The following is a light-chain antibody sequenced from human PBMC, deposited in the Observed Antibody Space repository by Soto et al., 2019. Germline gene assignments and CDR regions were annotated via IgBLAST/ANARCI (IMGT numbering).Light chain of an antibody. CDR2: DVS. V-gene: IGLV2-14*03. J-gene: IGLJ2*01. Sequence: SALTQPASVSGSPGQSITISCTRTSSDIGGYNYVSWYQHHPGKAPKLMIYDVSNRPSGVSNRFSGSKFGNTASLTISSLQAEDEADYYCSSYTNSSTVVVFGGGTKLTVL. CDR3: SSYTNSSTVVV. CDR1: SSDIGGYNY.